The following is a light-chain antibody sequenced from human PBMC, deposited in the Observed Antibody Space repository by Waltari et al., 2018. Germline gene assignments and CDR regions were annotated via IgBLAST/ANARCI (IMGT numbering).Light chain of an antibody. CDR3: QSSDTGLSGGV. V-gene: IGLV1-40*01. CDR2: NNF. Sequence: QSVLTQPPSVSGAPGQRVTISCTGSGSNPGAGYDVHWYQHIPGTAPNLLIYNNFNRPLGVPDRFSGSKAGPSASLAIADLQSEDEGDYYCQSSDTGLSGGVFGGGTRLTVL. CDR1: GSNPGAGYD. J-gene: IGLJ3*02.